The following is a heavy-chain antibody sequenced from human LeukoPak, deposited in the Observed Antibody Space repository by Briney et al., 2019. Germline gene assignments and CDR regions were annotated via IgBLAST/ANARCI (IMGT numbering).Heavy chain of an antibody. J-gene: IGHJ4*02. Sequence: GGSLRLSCAASGFTFSTYIMNWVRQAPGKGLEWVSSISSSSDYIYYVDSVNGRFTISRDNAKKSLYLQLNSLRAEDTAVYYCARGNIKFDYRGQGTLVTVSS. CDR2: ISSSSDYI. CDR1: GFTFSTYI. V-gene: IGHV3-21*01. CDR3: ARGNIKFDY.